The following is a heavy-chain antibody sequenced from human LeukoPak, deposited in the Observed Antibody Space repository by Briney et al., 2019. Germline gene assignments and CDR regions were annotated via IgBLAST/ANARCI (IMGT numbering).Heavy chain of an antibody. D-gene: IGHD6-19*01. J-gene: IGHJ4*02. CDR3: ARRSGWI. V-gene: IGHV1-18*01. CDR1: GYTFTSYG. CDR2: ISTYNGNT. Sequence: ASVKVSCKASGYTFTSYGLSWVRQAPGQGLEWMGWISTYNGNTNYAQKFQGRVTMTTDTSTSTVYMELRSLRSDDTAIYYCARRSGWIWGQGTLVTVSS.